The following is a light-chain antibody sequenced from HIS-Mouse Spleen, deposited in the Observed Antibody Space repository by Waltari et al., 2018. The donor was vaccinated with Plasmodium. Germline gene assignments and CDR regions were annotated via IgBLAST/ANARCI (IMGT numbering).Light chain of an antibody. Sequence: QSVLTQPPSVSGAPGQRLTISCTGSSSHIGAGYAVHWYQQLPGTAPKLLIYGNSNRPSGVPDRFSGSKSGTSASLAITGLQAEDEADYYCQSYDSSLSGYVFGTGTKVTVL. CDR2: GNS. V-gene: IGLV1-40*01. CDR1: SSHIGAGYA. CDR3: QSYDSSLSGYV. J-gene: IGLJ1*01.